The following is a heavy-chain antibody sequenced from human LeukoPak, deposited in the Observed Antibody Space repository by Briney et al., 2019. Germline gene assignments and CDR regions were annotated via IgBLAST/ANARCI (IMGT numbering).Heavy chain of an antibody. V-gene: IGHV4-39*07. Sequence: SETLSLTCTVSGGSISSSSYYWGWIRQPPGKGLEWIGSIYYSGSTNYNPSLKSRVTMSVDTSKNQFSLKLSSVTALDTAVYYCARRNVGAHIDYWGQGTLVTVSS. J-gene: IGHJ4*02. CDR3: ARRNVGAHIDY. CDR2: IYYSGST. CDR1: GGSISSSSYY. D-gene: IGHD1-26*01.